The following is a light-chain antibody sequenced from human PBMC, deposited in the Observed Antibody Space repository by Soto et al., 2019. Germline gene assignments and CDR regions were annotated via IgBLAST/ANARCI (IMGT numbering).Light chain of an antibody. CDR2: EAS. V-gene: IGKV3D-15*01. CDR3: QQYDNWLGT. CDR1: QSVSTN. J-gene: IGKJ1*01. Sequence: EIGMTQSPATLSVSPGESGTLSCRASQSVSTNLAWYQQTPGQAPRLLIFEASARATGIPARFSGSGSGTEFTLTISSLQSEDFAVYYCQQYDNWLGTFGQGTKVEVK.